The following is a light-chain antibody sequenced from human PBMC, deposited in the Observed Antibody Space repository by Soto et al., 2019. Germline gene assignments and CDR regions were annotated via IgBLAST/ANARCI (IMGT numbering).Light chain of an antibody. Sequence: DIQMTQSPSTLSASVGDRVTITCRASQSISSWLAWYQQKPGKAPKLLIYDASSLESGVPSRFSGSGSGTEFTLTISSLQPDDFATYYCQQYNSSSVTFGPGTKVDIK. CDR3: QQYNSSSVT. V-gene: IGKV1-5*01. CDR1: QSISSW. CDR2: DAS. J-gene: IGKJ3*01.